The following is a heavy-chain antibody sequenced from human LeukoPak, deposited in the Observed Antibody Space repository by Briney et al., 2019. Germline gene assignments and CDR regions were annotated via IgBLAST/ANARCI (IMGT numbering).Heavy chain of an antibody. CDR3: ASGALDFWSGYNY. V-gene: IGHV4-59*08. Sequence: PSETLSLTCAVYGGSFSGYYWSWVRQSPGKGLEWIGYIFYSGSTNYNPSLKSRVTISVDTSKNQFSLKLSSVTAADTAVYYCASGALDFWSGYNYWGQGTLVTVSS. J-gene: IGHJ4*02. CDR2: IFYSGST. CDR1: GGSFSGYY. D-gene: IGHD3-3*01.